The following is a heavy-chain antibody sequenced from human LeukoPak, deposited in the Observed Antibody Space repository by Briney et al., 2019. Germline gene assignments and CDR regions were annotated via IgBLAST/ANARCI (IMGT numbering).Heavy chain of an antibody. D-gene: IGHD3-22*01. CDR1: GYTFTGYY. Sequence: SVKVSCKAYGYTFTGYYMHWVRQAPGQGLEWMGGIIPIFGTANYAQKFQGRVTITADESTSTAYMELSSLRSEDTAVYYCARAAVPYYYDSRGYNWFDPWGQGTLVTVSS. V-gene: IGHV1-69*13. CDR3: ARAAVPYYYDSRGYNWFDP. CDR2: IIPIFGTA. J-gene: IGHJ5*02.